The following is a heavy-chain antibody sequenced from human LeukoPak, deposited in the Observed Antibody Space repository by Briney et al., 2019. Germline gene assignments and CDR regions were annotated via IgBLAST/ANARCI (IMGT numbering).Heavy chain of an antibody. CDR2: IWYDGSNK. D-gene: IGHD3-10*01. CDR1: GFTFSSYG. V-gene: IGHV3-33*01. Sequence: GGSLRLSCAASGFTFSSYGMHWVRQAPCKGLEWVAVIWYDGSNKYYADSVKGRFTLSIDNSKNTLDLQMNSLRAEDTAVYYCATDMVVAFDIWGQGTMVTVSS. CDR3: ATDMVVAFDI. J-gene: IGHJ3*02.